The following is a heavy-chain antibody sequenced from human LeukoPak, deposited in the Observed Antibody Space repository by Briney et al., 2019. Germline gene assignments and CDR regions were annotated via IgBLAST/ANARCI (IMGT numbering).Heavy chain of an antibody. V-gene: IGHV4-39*01. CDR1: GGSISSSSYY. J-gene: IGHJ4*02. Sequence: PSETLSLTCTVSGGSISSSSYYWGWIRQPPGKGLEWIGSIYYSGSTYYNPSLKSRVTISVDTSKNQFSLKLSSVTAADTAVYYCARHTGYSSSYYYFDYWGQGTLVTVSS. D-gene: IGHD6-13*01. CDR2: IYYSGST. CDR3: ARHTGYSSSYYYFDY.